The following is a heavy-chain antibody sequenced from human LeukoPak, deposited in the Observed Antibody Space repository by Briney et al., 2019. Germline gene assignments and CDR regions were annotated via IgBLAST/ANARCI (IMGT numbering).Heavy chain of an antibody. D-gene: IGHD5-18*01. CDR3: ASLGPDSGYSYRSD. Sequence: SETLSLTCTVSGGSISRSSYYWSWIRQSPGKGLEWIGSIYYSGYTYYNPSLRGRVTVSVDTSKNQFSLNLTSVTAAETAVYYCASLGPDSGYSYRSDCGQGTLVTVSS. CDR1: GGSISRSSYY. V-gene: IGHV4-39*01. CDR2: IYYSGYT. J-gene: IGHJ4*02.